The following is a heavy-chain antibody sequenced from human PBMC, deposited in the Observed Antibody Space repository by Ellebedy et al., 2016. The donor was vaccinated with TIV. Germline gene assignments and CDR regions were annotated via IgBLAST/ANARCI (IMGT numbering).Heavy chain of an antibody. V-gene: IGHV4-39*07. J-gene: IGHJ4*02. Sequence: GSLRLSXTVSGGSISSSSYYWGWIRQPPGKGLEWIGSIYYSGRTYYNPSLKSRVTMSVDTSKNQFSLKLNSVTAADTAVYYCVCDGTATADYWGQGTLVTVSS. CDR1: GGSISSSSYY. CDR2: IYYSGRT. CDR3: VCDGTATADY. D-gene: IGHD1/OR15-1a*01.